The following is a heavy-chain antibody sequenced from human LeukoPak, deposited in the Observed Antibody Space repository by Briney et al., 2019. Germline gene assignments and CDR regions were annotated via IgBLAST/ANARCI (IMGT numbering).Heavy chain of an antibody. CDR3: ARGVREWFGELLYGWFDP. Sequence: KPSETLSLTCTVSGGSISSSSYYWGWIRQPPGKGLEWIGSIYYSGSTNYNPSLKSRVTISVDTSKNQFSLKLSSVTAADTAVYYCARGVREWFGELLYGWFDPWGQGTLVTVSS. J-gene: IGHJ5*02. CDR1: GGSISSSSYY. CDR2: IYYSGST. V-gene: IGHV4-39*07. D-gene: IGHD3-10*01.